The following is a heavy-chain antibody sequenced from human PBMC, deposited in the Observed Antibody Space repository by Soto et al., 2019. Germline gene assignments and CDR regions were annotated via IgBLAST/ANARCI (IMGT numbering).Heavy chain of an antibody. V-gene: IGHV1-46*03. J-gene: IGHJ3*02. Sequence: ASVKVSCKASGYTFTSYYMHWVRQAPGQGLEWMGIINPSGGSTSYAQKFQGRVTMTRDTSTSTVYMELSSLRSEDTAVYYCAYSSSSPDVFEIWGQGTMVTVSS. CDR3: AYSSSSPDVFEI. D-gene: IGHD6-6*01. CDR2: INPSGGST. CDR1: GYTFTSYY.